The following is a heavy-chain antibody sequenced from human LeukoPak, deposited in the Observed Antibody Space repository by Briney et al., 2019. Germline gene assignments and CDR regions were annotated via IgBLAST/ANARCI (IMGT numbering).Heavy chain of an antibody. CDR2: IKQDGSEK. CDR1: GFTFSSYW. CDR3: ARGCGGDCYPTYYFDY. V-gene: IGHV3-7*01. D-gene: IGHD2-21*02. J-gene: IGHJ4*02. Sequence: GGSLRLSCAASGFTFSSYWMSWVRQAPGRGLEWGATIKQDGSEKYYVDSVKGRFTISRDNAKNSLYLQMNSLRAEDTPAYYCARGCGGDCYPTYYFDYWGQGTLVTVSS.